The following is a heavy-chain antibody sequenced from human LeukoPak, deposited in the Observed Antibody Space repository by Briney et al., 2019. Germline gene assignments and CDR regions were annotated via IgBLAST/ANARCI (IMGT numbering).Heavy chain of an antibody. J-gene: IGHJ4*02. V-gene: IGHV1-18*01. Sequence: ASVKVSCKASGYTFTSYDINWVRQAPGQGLEWMGWISAYNGNTNYAQKLQGRVTMTTDTSTSTAYMELRSLRSDDTAVYYCARGPYSSGWELKYYFDYWGQGTLVTVSS. CDR3: ARGPYSSGWELKYYFDY. CDR2: ISAYNGNT. D-gene: IGHD6-19*01. CDR1: GYTFTSYD.